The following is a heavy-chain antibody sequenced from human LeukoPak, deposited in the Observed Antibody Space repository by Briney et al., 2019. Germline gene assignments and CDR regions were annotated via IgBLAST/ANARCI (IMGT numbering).Heavy chain of an antibody. V-gene: IGHV1-18*01. CDR3: ARDKERSSSWYSDAFDI. Sequence: AASVKVSCKASGYTFTSYGISWVRQAPGQGLEWMGWISAYNGNTNYAQKLQGRVTMTTDTSTSTAYMELRSLRSDDTAVYYCARDKERSSSWYSDAFDIWGQGTMVTVSS. CDR1: GYTFTSYG. D-gene: IGHD6-13*01. CDR2: ISAYNGNT. J-gene: IGHJ3*02.